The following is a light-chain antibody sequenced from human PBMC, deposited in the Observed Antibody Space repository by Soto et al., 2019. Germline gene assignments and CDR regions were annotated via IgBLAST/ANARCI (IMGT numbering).Light chain of an antibody. Sequence: DIQLTQSPSFLSASVGDRVTVTCRASQGISFYLAWYQQKPGKAPQLLIYHASALPRGVPPRFSGSGSGTEFTLTISSLQPDDFATYYCQQYETYSATFGQGTKVDIK. CDR3: QQYETYSAT. J-gene: IGKJ1*01. CDR2: HAS. CDR1: QGISFY. V-gene: IGKV1-9*01.